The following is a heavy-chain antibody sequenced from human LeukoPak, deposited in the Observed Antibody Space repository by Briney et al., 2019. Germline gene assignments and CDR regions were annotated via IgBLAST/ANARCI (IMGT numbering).Heavy chain of an antibody. Sequence: GGSLRLSCVASGFTFGKYWMSWVRQAPGKGLEWVANIKLDGSEKNYVDSVEGRFTISRDNAKNSLYLQMNSLRAEDTAVYYCARDYTGYFPWGQGTLVIVSS. CDR3: ARDYTGYFP. CDR2: IKLDGSEK. D-gene: IGHD3-9*01. V-gene: IGHV3-7*03. J-gene: IGHJ5*02. CDR1: GFTFGKYW.